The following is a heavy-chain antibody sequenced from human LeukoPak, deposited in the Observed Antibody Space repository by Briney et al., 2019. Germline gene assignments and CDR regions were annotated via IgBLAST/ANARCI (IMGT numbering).Heavy chain of an antibody. Sequence: SETLSLTCTVSAGSISSYYWGWIRQPPGKGLEWIGSIYYSGSTYYNPSLESRVTISVDTSKNQFSLKPSSVTAADTAVYYCATSGWYLLPGVYWGQGTLVTVSS. CDR3: ATSGWYLLPGVY. V-gene: IGHV4-39*01. J-gene: IGHJ4*02. CDR2: IYYSGST. D-gene: IGHD6-19*01. CDR1: AGSISSYY.